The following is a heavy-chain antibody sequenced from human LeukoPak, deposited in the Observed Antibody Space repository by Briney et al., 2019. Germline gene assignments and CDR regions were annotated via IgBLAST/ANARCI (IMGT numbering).Heavy chain of an antibody. Sequence: PGGALRLSCAASGFTFSRFWMHWVRQAPGKGLVWVSRINTDGSTTIYADSVKGRFTISRDNAKNTLYLQMNSLRAEDTAVYYCARDQSIAGPTTADYWGQGTLVTVSS. CDR2: INTDGSTT. D-gene: IGHD1-26*01. J-gene: IGHJ4*02. CDR3: ARDQSIAGPTTADY. V-gene: IGHV3-74*01. CDR1: GFTFSRFW.